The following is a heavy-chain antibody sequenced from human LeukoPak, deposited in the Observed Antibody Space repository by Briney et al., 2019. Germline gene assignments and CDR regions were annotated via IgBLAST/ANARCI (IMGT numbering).Heavy chain of an antibody. V-gene: IGHV3-48*03. CDR2: ISSSGATI. J-gene: IGHJ3*02. CDR3: AREMHKDFDI. Sequence: GGSLRLSCAASGFTFSSYEMNWARQAPGKGLEWVSYISSSGATIYYADSVKGRFTISRDNAKNSLYLQMNSLRAEDTAVYYCAREMHKDFDIWGQGTMVTVSS. CDR1: GFTFSSYE. D-gene: IGHD2-21*01.